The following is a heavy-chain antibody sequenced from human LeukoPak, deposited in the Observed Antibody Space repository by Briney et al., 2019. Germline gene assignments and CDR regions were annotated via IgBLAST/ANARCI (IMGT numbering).Heavy chain of an antibody. CDR3: ARGGRLDAFDI. D-gene: IGHD3-16*01. CDR1: GFTFSSYS. Sequence: GSLSLSCAASGFTFSSYSMNWVRQAPGKGLEWVSSISSSSSYIYYADSVKGRFTISRDNAKNSLYLQMNSLRAEDTAVYYCARGGRLDAFDIWGQGTMVNVSS. J-gene: IGHJ3*02. CDR2: ISSSSSYI. V-gene: IGHV3-21*01.